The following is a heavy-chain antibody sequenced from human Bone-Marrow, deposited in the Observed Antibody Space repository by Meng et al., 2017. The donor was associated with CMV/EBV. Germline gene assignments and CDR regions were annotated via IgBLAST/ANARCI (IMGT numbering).Heavy chain of an antibody. CDR3: ARDRIWELGYCSSTSCYAGGWFDP. Sequence: GESLKISCAASGFTFSSYSMNWVRQAPGKGLEWVSSISSSSSYIYYADSVKGRFTISRDNAKNSLYLQMNSLRAEDTAVYYCARDRIWELGYCSSTSCYAGGWFDPWGQGTLVTVSS. CDR2: ISSSSSYI. D-gene: IGHD2-2*01. J-gene: IGHJ5*02. CDR1: GFTFSSYS. V-gene: IGHV3-21*01.